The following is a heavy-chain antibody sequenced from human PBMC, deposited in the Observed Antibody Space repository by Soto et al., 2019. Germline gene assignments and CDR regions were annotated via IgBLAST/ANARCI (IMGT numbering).Heavy chain of an antibody. CDR3: AKNQDIVVVPAARGDWFDP. J-gene: IGHJ5*02. D-gene: IGHD2-2*01. CDR1: GFTFSSYA. Sequence: GGSLRLSCAASGFTFSSYAMSWVRQAPGKELEWVSAISGSGGSTYYADSVKGRFTISRDNSKNTLYLQMNSLRAEDTAVYYCAKNQDIVVVPAARGDWFDPWGQGTLVTVSS. CDR2: ISGSGGST. V-gene: IGHV3-23*01.